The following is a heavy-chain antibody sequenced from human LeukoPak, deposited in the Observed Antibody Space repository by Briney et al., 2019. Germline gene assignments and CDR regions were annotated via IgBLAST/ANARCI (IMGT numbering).Heavy chain of an antibody. CDR2: INHSGST. D-gene: IGHD3-10*01. J-gene: IGHJ4*02. V-gene: IGHV4-34*01. CDR3: ARGRYYYGSGSFDY. Sequence: SQTLSLTCAVYGGSFSGYYGSWIRQPPGKGLEWIGEINHSGSTNYNPSLKSRVTISVDTSKNQFSLKLSSVTAADTAVYYCARGRYYYGSGSFDYWGQGTLVTVSS. CDR1: GGSFSGYY.